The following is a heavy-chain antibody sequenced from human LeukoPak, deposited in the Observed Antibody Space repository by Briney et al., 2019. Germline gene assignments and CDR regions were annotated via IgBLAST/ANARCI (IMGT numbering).Heavy chain of an antibody. CDR1: GGSISSGGYF. D-gene: IGHD3-3*02. CDR3: ARAPGDGIRRMFDY. V-gene: IGHV4-31*03. J-gene: IGHJ4*02. Sequence: SETPSLTCTVSGGSISSGGYFWSWIRQHPGKGLEWIGYIYYSGSTYYNPSLKSRVTISVDASKNQFYLKVSSVTAADTAVYYCARAPGDGIRRMFDYWGQGTLVTVSS. CDR2: IYYSGST.